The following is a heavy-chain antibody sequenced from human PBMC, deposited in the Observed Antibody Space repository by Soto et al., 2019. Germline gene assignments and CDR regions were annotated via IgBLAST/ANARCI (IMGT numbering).Heavy chain of an antibody. CDR1: GYTFTNYG. CDR3: VRGGAPPALTWFDP. J-gene: IGHJ5*02. Sequence: QVQLVQSGVEVKKPGASVKVSCKASGYTFTNYGISWVRQAPGQGLEWMGWISAYNGDTNYAQKLQGRVTLTTDTPTTTAYMELRSLRSDDTAVYYCVRGGAPPALTWFDPWGQGTLVNVSS. CDR2: ISAYNGDT. V-gene: IGHV1-18*01. D-gene: IGHD2-2*01.